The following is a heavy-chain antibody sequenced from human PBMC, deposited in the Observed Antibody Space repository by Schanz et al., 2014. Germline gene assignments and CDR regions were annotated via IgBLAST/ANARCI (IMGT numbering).Heavy chain of an antibody. CDR1: GFTFDPYA. J-gene: IGHJ4*02. D-gene: IGHD6-13*01. CDR2: LSSDESRK. V-gene: IGHV3-30-3*01. CDR3: AKEKEEVAADGSFFDY. Sequence: QVQLVESGGGVVQPGGSLRLSCAASGFTFDPYAMHWLRQSPGKGLEWVAVLSSDESRKFYADSEKGRFTISRDNGKKSLYLQMNSLRAEDTAVYYCAKEKEEVAADGSFFDYWGQGTLVTVSS.